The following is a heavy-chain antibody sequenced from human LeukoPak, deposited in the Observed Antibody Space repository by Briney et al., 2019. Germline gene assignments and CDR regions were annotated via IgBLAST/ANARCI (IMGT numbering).Heavy chain of an antibody. V-gene: IGHV3-23*01. D-gene: IGHD3-9*01. CDR1: GFTFSSYA. CDR2: ISGSGGST. CDR3: AITHDILTGYYPFDY. J-gene: IGHJ4*02. Sequence: GGSLRLSCAASGFTFSSYAMSWVRQAPGKGLEWVSAISGSGGSTYYADSVKGRFTISRDNSKNTLYLQMNSLRAEDTAVYYCAITHDILTGYYPFDYWGQGTLVTVSS.